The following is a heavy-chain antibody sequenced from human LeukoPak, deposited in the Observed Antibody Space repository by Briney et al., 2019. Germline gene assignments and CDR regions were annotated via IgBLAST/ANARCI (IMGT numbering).Heavy chain of an antibody. CDR1: GFTFSHYS. CDR3: ARDYGYSFDY. J-gene: IGHJ4*02. D-gene: IGHD5-24*01. V-gene: IGHV3-48*02. CDR2: ISSRS. Sequence: GGSLRLSCAASGFTFSHYSMNWVRQAPGKGLEWVSYISSRSADSVKGRFTISRDNAKNLLYLQMNSLRDEDTAVYYCARDYGYSFDYWGQGTLVTVSS.